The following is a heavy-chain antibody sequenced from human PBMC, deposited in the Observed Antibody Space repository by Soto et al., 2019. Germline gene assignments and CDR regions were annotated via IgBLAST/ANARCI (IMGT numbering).Heavy chain of an antibody. CDR2: IFSNDEK. Sequence: QVTLKESGPVLVTPTETLTLTCTVSGFSLSNARMGVSWIRQPPGKALEWLAHIFSNDEKSYSTSLKNRLTISKDTSKSQVVLTMTNMDPVDTATYYCARIYDFWSGYLFDYWGQGTLVPVSS. D-gene: IGHD3-3*01. J-gene: IGHJ4*02. CDR3: ARIYDFWSGYLFDY. V-gene: IGHV2-26*01. CDR1: GFSLSNARMG.